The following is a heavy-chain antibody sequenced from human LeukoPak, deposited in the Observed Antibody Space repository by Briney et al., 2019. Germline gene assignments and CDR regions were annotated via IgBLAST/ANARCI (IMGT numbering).Heavy chain of an antibody. J-gene: IGHJ4*02. CDR3: ARGGGSAPFDY. Sequence: GGSLRLSCAASGFTVSSNYMSWVRQARGKGLEWVSVIYSGGSKYYADSVKGRFTISRHNSKNTLYLQMNSLRAEDTAVYYCARGGGSAPFDYWGQGTLVTVSS. CDR1: GFTVSSNY. V-gene: IGHV3-53*04. CDR2: IYSGGSK. D-gene: IGHD1-26*01.